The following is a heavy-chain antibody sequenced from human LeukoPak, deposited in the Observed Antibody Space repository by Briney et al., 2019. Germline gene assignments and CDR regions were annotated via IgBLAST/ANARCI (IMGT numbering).Heavy chain of an antibody. Sequence: ASVKVSCKASGYTFTSYYMHWVRQAPGQGLEWMGIINPSGGSTSYAQKFQGRVTMTRDTSTSTVYMELSSLRSEDTAVYYCARGYVGALLYYYYYMDVWGKGTTVTVSS. V-gene: IGHV1-46*01. CDR2: INPSGGST. D-gene: IGHD5-12*01. CDR3: ARGYVGALLYYYYYMDV. J-gene: IGHJ6*03. CDR1: GYTFTSYY.